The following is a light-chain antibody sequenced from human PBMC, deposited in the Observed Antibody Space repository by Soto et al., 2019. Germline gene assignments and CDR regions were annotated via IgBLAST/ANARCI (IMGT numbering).Light chain of an antibody. Sequence: QSVLTQPASVSGSPGRSMTISCIGTGSDVGGYNYVSWYQHHPGKAPKLMIYDVSYRPSGVSNRFSGSKSGNTASLPISGLQAEAEADYYCSSYTSSNTHVLGPGTKATVL. CDR3: SSYTSSNTHV. V-gene: IGLV2-14*01. CDR2: DVS. CDR1: GSDVGGYNY. J-gene: IGLJ1*01.